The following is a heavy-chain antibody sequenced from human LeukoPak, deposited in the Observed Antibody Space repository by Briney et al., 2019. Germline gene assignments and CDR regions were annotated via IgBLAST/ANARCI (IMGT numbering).Heavy chain of an antibody. V-gene: IGHV1-46*01. CDR2: IDPSGGST. D-gene: IGHD6-19*01. J-gene: IGHJ4*02. Sequence: ASVKVSCKASGYTFTSYYMHWVRQAPGQGLEWMGIIDPSGGSTRYPQKFQGRVTMTGDTSTSTVYMELRSLRSDDTAVYYCARDAPEAVAGDFDYWGQGTLVTVSS. CDR3: ARDAPEAVAGDFDY. CDR1: GYTFTSYY.